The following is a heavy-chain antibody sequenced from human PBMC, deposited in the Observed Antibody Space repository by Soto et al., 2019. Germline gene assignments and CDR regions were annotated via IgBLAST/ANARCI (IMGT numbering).Heavy chain of an antibody. CDR3: ARAQMVLARSYFDS. D-gene: IGHD2-8*01. V-gene: IGHV4-59*12. J-gene: IGHJ4*02. Sequence: SETLSLTCTVSDGSISNFYWSWIWQPPGKGLEWIGYISSSGNTNYNPSLKSRVSISVDTSKNQFSLNLTSVTAADTGVYYCARAQMVLARSYFDSWGQGTQVTVSS. CDR2: ISSSGNT. CDR1: DGSISNFY.